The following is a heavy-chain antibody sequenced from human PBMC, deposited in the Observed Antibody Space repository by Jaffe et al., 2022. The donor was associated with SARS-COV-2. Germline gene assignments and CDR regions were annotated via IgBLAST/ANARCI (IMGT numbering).Heavy chain of an antibody. CDR3: VRGRALTNCGGDCYLDS. J-gene: IGHJ4*02. CDR2: IYSDGSAT. Sequence: EEQLVESGGGLVQPGGSLRLSCAASGFTFSSHWMHWVRQAPGKGLAWVSRIYSDGSATDYADSVKGRFTISRDNAKNILYLQMHSLGADDTAVYYCVRGRALTNCGGDCYLDSWGQGTLVTVSS. D-gene: IGHD2-21*02. V-gene: IGHV3-74*01. CDR1: GFTFSSHW.